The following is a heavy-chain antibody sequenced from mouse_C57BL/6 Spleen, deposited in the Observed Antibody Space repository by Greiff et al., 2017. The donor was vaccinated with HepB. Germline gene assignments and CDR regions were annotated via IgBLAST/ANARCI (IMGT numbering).Heavy chain of an antibody. Sequence: VQLQQPGAELVRPGTSVKLSCKASGYTFTSYWMHWVKQRPGQGLEWIGVIDPSDSYTNYNQKFKGKATLTVDTSSSTAYMQLSSLTSEDSAVYYCARTKANWDMSYFDYWGQGTTLTVSS. V-gene: IGHV1-59*01. CDR2: IDPSDSYT. J-gene: IGHJ2*01. CDR3: ARTKANWDMSYFDY. CDR1: GYTFTSYW. D-gene: IGHD4-1*01.